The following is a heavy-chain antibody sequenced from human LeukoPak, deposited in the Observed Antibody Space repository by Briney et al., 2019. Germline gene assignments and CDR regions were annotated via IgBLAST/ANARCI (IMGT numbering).Heavy chain of an antibody. J-gene: IGHJ4*02. CDR3: AREMTGYSSSAIDY. V-gene: IGHV3-48*01. Sequence: GGSLRLSCAASGFTFSSYSINWVRQAPGKGLEWLSYINSGGSSIYYADSVEGRFTISRDNAKNPLYLQMNSLRAEDTAVYYCAREMTGYSSSAIDYWGQGTLVTVSS. CDR1: GFTFSSYS. CDR2: INSGGSSI. D-gene: IGHD6-13*01.